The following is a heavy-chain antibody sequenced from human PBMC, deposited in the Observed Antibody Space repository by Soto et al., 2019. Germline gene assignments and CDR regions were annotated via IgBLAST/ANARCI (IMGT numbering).Heavy chain of an antibody. CDR2: INGDGITR. CDR1: EFAFNTYW. Sequence: EVQLVESGGCLVQPGGSLRLSCAASEFAFNTYWMHWVRQVPGKGLEWVSRINGDGITRTYADSVKGRFTISRDNAENILYLQMNSLRAEDTAVYYCARDKAYGLDVWGQGTTVTVSS. V-gene: IGHV3-74*01. J-gene: IGHJ6*02. CDR3: ARDKAYGLDV.